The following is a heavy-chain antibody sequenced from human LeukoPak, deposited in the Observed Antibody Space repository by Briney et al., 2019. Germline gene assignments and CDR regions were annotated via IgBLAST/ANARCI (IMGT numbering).Heavy chain of an antibody. J-gene: IGHJ5*02. CDR2: IYYSGST. V-gene: IGHV4-59*12. CDR3: ARESALIRPLDL. CDR1: GGSINSYY. Sequence: SETLSLTCSVSGGSINSYYWSWIRQPPGKGLEWIGQIYYSGSTNYNPSLKSRVTISVDTSKNQFSLKLSSVTAADTAVYYCARESALIRPLDLWGQGTLVTVSS.